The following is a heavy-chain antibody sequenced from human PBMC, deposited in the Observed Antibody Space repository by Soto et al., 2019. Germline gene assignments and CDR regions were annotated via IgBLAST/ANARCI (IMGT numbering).Heavy chain of an antibody. CDR1: GYIFINYY. CDR3: AREASSGSFDY. D-gene: IGHD6-19*01. V-gene: IGHV1-46*01. CDR2: INPSDAYT. J-gene: IGHJ4*02. Sequence: ASVKVSCKASGYIFINYYIHWVRQAPGQGLEWMGLINPSDAYTEYAQRFQGRVTMTRDTSTSTAYMELSSLRSDDTAVYYCAREASSGSFDYRGQGTLVTVSS.